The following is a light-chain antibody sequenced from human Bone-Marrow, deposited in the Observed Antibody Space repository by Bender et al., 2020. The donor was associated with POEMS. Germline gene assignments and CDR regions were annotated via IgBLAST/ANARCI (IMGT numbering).Light chain of an antibody. Sequence: SYELTQPPSVSVSPGQMATITCSGEALTTKYGHWYQQKPGQFPVLVMFKDTERPSGIPERFSGSSSGTIVTLTISGVQAEDEADYYCATWDSSLSAGVFGGGTKLTVL. CDR2: KDT. J-gene: IGLJ3*02. V-gene: IGLV3-16*01. CDR1: ALTTKY. CDR3: ATWDSSLSAGV.